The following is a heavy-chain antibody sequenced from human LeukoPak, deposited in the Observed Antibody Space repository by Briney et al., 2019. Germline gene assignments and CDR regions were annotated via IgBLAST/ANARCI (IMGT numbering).Heavy chain of an antibody. J-gene: IGHJ6*03. CDR2: IYTSGST. D-gene: IGHD4-11*01. V-gene: IGHV4-4*09. CDR3: ARLWTSNPRAYYMDV. CDR1: GGSNSSYY. Sequence: PSETLTLTCTVSGGSNSSYYWSWIRQPPGKGLEWIGYIYTSGSTNYNPSLKSRVTISVDTSKNQFSLKLSSVTAADTAVYYCARLWTSNPRAYYMDVWGKGTTVTVSS.